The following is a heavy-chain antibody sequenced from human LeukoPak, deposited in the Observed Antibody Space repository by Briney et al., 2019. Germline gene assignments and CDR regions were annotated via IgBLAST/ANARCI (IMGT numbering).Heavy chain of an antibody. CDR3: ASSSSWTPDAFDI. Sequence: SETLSLTCTVSGGSISSDDHYWSWIRQHPGKGLEWIGYIYYSGSTYYNPSLKSRVTISVDTSKNQFSLKLSSVTAADTAVYYCASSSSWTPDAFDIWGQGTMVTVSS. V-gene: IGHV4-31*03. J-gene: IGHJ3*02. CDR1: GGSISSDDHY. D-gene: IGHD6-13*01. CDR2: IYYSGST.